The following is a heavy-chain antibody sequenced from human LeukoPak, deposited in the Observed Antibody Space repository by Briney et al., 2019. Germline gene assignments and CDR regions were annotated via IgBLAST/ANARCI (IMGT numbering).Heavy chain of an antibody. CDR1: GGSFSGYY. CDR2: INHSGST. D-gene: IGHD2-15*01. J-gene: IGHJ4*02. CDR3: ARGSCSGGSCFLSY. Sequence: SETLSLTCAVYGGSFSGYYWSWIRQPPGKGLEWIGEINHSGSTNYNPSLKSRVTISVDTSKNQFSLKLSSVTAADTAVYYCARGSCSGGSCFLSYWGQGTLVTVSS. V-gene: IGHV4-34*01.